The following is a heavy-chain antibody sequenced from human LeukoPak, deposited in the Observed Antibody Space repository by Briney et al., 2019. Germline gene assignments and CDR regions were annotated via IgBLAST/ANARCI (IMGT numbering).Heavy chain of an antibody. D-gene: IGHD7-27*01. CDR2: IKEDGSEA. CDR3: ARDYTGGWNDY. V-gene: IGHV3-7*01. CDR1: GFTFSRYW. J-gene: IGHJ4*02. Sequence: GGSLRLSCAAAGFTFSRYWMSWVRQATGKGLECVAKIKEDGSEAHYVDSVKGRFAISRDNAKESLYLQMNSLRAEDTAVYYCARDYTGGWNDYWGQGIRVTVSS.